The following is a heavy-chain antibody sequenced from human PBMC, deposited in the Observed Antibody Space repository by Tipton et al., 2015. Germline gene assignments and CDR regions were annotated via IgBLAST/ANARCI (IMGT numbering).Heavy chain of an antibody. CDR1: GFTFSSYS. CDR3: AREAVPLGDLFDI. Sequence: GSLRLSCAASGFTFSSYSMNWVRQAPGKGLEWVSSISSSSSYIYYADSVKGRFTISRDNAKNSLYLQMNSLRAEDTAVYYCAREAVPLGDLFDIWGQGTMVTVSS. CDR2: ISSSSSYI. J-gene: IGHJ3*02. V-gene: IGHV3-21*01. D-gene: IGHD3-10*01.